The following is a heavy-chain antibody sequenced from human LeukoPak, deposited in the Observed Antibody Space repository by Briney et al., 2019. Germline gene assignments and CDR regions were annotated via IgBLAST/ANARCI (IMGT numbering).Heavy chain of an antibody. Sequence: GGSLRLSCAASGFTFSSYSMNWVRQAPGKGLEWVSYISSSSSTIYYADPVKGRFTISRDNAKNSLYLQMNSLRAEDTAVYYCARDLGDYGFWYFDLWGRGTLVTVSS. CDR1: GFTFSSYS. V-gene: IGHV3-48*04. J-gene: IGHJ2*01. CDR3: ARDLGDYGFWYFDL. CDR2: ISSSSSTI. D-gene: IGHD4-17*01.